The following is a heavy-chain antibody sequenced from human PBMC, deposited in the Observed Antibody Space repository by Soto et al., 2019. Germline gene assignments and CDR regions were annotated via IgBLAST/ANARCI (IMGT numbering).Heavy chain of an antibody. CDR2: ISTYNANT. Sequence: SVKVSCKASGYIFSNYGISWVRQAPVQGLEWMGWISTYNANTYYAQKFQGRVTMTTDTSTSTAYMELRSLRSDDTAVFYRARERDGSSWSSAESLQYWGQGTLVTVSS. CDR3: ARERDGSSWSSAESLQY. CDR1: GYIFSNYG. D-gene: IGHD6-13*01. V-gene: IGHV1-18*01. J-gene: IGHJ1*01.